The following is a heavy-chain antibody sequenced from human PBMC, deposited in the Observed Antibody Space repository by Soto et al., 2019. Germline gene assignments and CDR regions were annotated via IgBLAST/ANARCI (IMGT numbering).Heavy chain of an antibody. V-gene: IGHV5-10-1*01. D-gene: IGHD5-12*01. CDR2: IDPSDSYT. CDR1: GYSFTSYW. J-gene: IGHJ6*02. Sequence: GESLKISCKGSGYSFTSYWISWVRQMPGKGLEWMGRIDPSDSYTNYSPSFQGHVTISADKSIGTAYLQWSSLKASDTAMYYCARLVNLSGYEVWYYYYGMDVWGQGTTVTVSS. CDR3: ARLVNLSGYEVWYYYYGMDV.